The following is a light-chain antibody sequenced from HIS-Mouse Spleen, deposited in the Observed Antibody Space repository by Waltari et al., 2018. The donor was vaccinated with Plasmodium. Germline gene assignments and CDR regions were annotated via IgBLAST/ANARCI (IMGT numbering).Light chain of an antibody. CDR2: KKS. CDR1: AFPTHY. V-gene: IGLV3-25*03. Sequence: SYELTQPPSVSVSPGQQARITCSGDAFPTHYAYGYQQKPGQPPVLVKYKKSKRPAGSPERLSGSSSVTTVTLTISGVQAEDEADYYCQSADSSGTPNWVFGGGTKLTVL. CDR3: QSADSSGTPNWV. J-gene: IGLJ3*02.